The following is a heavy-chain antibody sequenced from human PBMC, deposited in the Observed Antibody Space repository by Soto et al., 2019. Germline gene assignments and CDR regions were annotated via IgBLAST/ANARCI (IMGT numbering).Heavy chain of an antibody. CDR3: AKDSIHLFGDYYYGMDV. CDR1: GFTFSSYA. V-gene: IGHV3-23*01. Sequence: GGSLRLSCAASGFTFSSYAMSWVRQAPGKGLEWVSAISGSGGSTYYADSVKGRFTISRDNSKNTLYLQMNSLRAEDTAVYYCAKDSIHLFGDYYYGMDVWGQGTTVTVSS. D-gene: IGHD3-16*01. J-gene: IGHJ6*02. CDR2: ISGSGGST.